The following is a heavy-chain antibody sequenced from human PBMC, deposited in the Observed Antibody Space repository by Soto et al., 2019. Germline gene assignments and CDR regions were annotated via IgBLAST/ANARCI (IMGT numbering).Heavy chain of an antibody. CDR3: ARFGITGTTRDYYYYGMDV. Sequence: PGGSLRLSCAASGFTFSSYGMHWVRQAPGKGLEWVAVIWYDGSNKYYADSVKGRFTISRDNSKNTLYLQMNSLRAEDTAVYYCARFGITGTTRDYYYYGMDVWGQGTTVTVSS. V-gene: IGHV3-33*01. CDR2: IWYDGSNK. CDR1: GFTFSSYG. D-gene: IGHD1-7*01. J-gene: IGHJ6*02.